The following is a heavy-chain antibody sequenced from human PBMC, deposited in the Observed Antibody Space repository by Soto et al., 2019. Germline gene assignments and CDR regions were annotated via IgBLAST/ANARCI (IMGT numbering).Heavy chain of an antibody. CDR3: AREVDFGFDY. D-gene: IGHD5-12*01. Sequence: PGGSLRLSCAASGFIFSSYSMNWVRQAPGKGLEWISSMSSRSDYIYYADSLKGRFTISRDNAKNSLYLQMNSLRADDTAVYYCAREVDFGFDYWGQGTPVTGSS. CDR1: GFIFSSYS. V-gene: IGHV3-21*01. CDR2: MSSRSDYI. J-gene: IGHJ4*02.